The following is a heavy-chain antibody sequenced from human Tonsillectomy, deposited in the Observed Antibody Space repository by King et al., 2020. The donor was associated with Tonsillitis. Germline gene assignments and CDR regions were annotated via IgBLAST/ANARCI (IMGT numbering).Heavy chain of an antibody. V-gene: IGHV3-21*01. J-gene: IGHJ4*02. CDR1: GFTFSSYS. CDR2: ISSSSSYI. CDR3: AIVHLYSSGYYY. Sequence: QLVQSGGGLVKPGGSLRLSCAASGFTFSSYSMNWVRQAPGKGLEWGSSISSSSSYIYYADSVKGRFTISRDNAKNSLYLQLNSLRAEDTAVYDCAIVHLYSSGYYYWGQGTLVTVSS. D-gene: IGHD6-19*01.